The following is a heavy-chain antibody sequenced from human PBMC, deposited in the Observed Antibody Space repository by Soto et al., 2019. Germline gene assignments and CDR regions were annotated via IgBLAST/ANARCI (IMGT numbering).Heavy chain of an antibody. Sequence: QITLKESGPTLVKPTQTLTLTCTFSGFSLSTSGVGVGWIRQPPGKALEWLALIYWDDDKRYSPSLKSRLTITKXTXNXQLXLTMTNMDPVDTATYYCAHRPSYCSGGSCYSGFDYWGQGTLVTVSS. CDR2: IYWDDDK. J-gene: IGHJ4*02. CDR3: AHRPSYCSGGSCYSGFDY. D-gene: IGHD2-15*01. CDR1: GFSLSTSGVG. V-gene: IGHV2-5*02.